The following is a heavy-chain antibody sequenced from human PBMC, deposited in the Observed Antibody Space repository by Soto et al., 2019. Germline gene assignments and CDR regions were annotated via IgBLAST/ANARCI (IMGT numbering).Heavy chain of an antibody. Sequence: ASVKVSCKACGGTFSSYTISWVRQAPGQGLEWMGRIIPILGIANYAQKFQGRVTITADKSTSTAYMELSSLRSEDTAVYYCARGLYPYGSGSYNNWFDPWGQGTLVTVSS. CDR2: IIPILGIA. J-gene: IGHJ5*02. V-gene: IGHV1-69*02. D-gene: IGHD3-10*01. CDR1: GGTFSSYT. CDR3: ARGLYPYGSGSYNNWFDP.